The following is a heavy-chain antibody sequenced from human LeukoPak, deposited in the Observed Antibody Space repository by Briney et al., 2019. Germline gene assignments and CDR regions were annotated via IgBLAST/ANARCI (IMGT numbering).Heavy chain of an antibody. CDR2: ISSSSGYI. J-gene: IGHJ4*02. CDR1: GFTFSSYS. Sequence: GGSLRLSCAASGFTFSSYSVNWVRQAPGKGLEWVSSISSSSGYIYYADSLEGRFTISRDNAKNSLYLQMNSLRAEDTALYYCARGTPTTRDFDSWGQGTLVTVSS. CDR3: ARGTPTTRDFDS. D-gene: IGHD4-11*01. V-gene: IGHV3-21*01.